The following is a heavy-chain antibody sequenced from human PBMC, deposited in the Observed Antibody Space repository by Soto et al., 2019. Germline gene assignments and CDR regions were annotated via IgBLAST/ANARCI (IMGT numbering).Heavy chain of an antibody. D-gene: IGHD3-3*01. CDR3: ARYMAYYDFRGGMDV. CDR1: GGTFSSYA. CDR2: IIPIFGTA. Sequence: QVQLVQSGAEVKKPGSSVKVSCKASGGTFSSYAISWVRQAPGQVLEWMGGIIPIFGTANYAQKFQGRVTITADESTSTAYMELSRLRSEDTAVYYCARYMAYYDFRGGMDVWGQGTTVTVSS. V-gene: IGHV1-69*12. J-gene: IGHJ6*02.